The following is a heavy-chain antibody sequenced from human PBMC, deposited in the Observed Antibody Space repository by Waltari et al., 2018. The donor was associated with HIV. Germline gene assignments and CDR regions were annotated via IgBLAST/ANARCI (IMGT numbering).Heavy chain of an antibody. CDR2: IIGSGGNT. CDR1: GITFRNFA. V-gene: IGHV3-23*01. CDR3: ATSLFWFGEPHS. D-gene: IGHD3-10*01. J-gene: IGHJ4*02. Sequence: DVQLLESGGGLVQPGGSLRLSCAVPGITFRNFAMSWVRQAPGKGLEWVAAIIGSGGNTYYADSVKGRFTISRDNPKNTLYLQMNSLSAEDTAIYYCATSLFWFGEPHSWGQGTLVTVSS.